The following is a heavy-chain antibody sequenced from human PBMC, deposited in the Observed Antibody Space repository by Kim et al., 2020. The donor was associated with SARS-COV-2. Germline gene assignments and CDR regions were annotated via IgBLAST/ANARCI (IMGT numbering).Heavy chain of an antibody. D-gene: IGHD3-10*01. CDR1: GFTFYDDA. CDR2: IYTGSSST. Sequence: GGSLRLSCAASGFTFYDDAMNWVRQASGKGQEWVSAIYTGSSSTYYADSLKGRFTISRDHSKKTLQLQMNSLRAEDTAISYCAKNGPGSLLAFDIWGQGT. CDR3: AKNGPGSLLAFDI. J-gene: IGHJ3*02. V-gene: IGHV3-23*03.